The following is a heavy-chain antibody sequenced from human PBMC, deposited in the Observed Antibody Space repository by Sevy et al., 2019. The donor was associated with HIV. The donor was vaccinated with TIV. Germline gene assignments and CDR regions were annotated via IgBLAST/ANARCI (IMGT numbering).Heavy chain of an antibody. V-gene: IGHV3-33*01. D-gene: IGHD3-22*01. J-gene: IGHJ4*02. CDR2: IWYDGSNK. Sequence: GGSLRLSCAASGFTFSSYGMHWVRQAPGNGLEWVAVIWYDGSNKYYADSVKGRFTISRDNSKNTLYLQMNSLRAEDTAVYYCAMNYYDSSASSFFFDYWGQGTLVTVSS. CDR1: GFTFSSYG. CDR3: AMNYYDSSASSFFFDY.